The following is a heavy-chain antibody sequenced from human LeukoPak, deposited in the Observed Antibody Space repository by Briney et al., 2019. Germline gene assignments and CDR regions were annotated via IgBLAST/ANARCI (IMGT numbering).Heavy chain of an antibody. Sequence: SETLSLTCLVSGGSISSYYWSWIRQPAGKGLEWIGRIYTSGSTNYNPSLKSRVTMSVDTSKNQFSLKLSSVTAEDTAVYYCARANYYDSSGYYFDYWGQGTLVTVSS. D-gene: IGHD3-22*01. CDR1: GGSISSYY. CDR3: ARANYYDSSGYYFDY. V-gene: IGHV4-4*07. CDR2: IYTSGST. J-gene: IGHJ4*02.